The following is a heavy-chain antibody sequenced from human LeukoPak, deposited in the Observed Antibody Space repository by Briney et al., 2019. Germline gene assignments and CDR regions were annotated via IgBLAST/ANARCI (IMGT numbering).Heavy chain of an antibody. V-gene: IGHV3-74*01. CDR3: ATFYGDYASSAGR. D-gene: IGHD4-17*01. CDR1: GFTFSSYW. Sequence: GGSLRLSCAASGFTFSSYWMHWVRQGPEKGLMWVSRINSDGLSTSYADSVKGRFTISRDNAKNTVYLQMNSLRAADTAVYYCATFYGDYASSAGRWGQGILVTVSS. CDR2: INSDGLST. J-gene: IGHJ4*02.